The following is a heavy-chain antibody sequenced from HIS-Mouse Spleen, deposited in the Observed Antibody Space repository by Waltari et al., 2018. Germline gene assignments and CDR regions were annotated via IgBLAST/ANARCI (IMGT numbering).Heavy chain of an antibody. J-gene: IGHJ4*02. Sequence: EVQLVESGGGLVKPGGSLRLSCAASGFTFSNAWMSWVRQAPGKGLEWVGRIKSKTDGGKTEYAAPVKGKFTISKDDSKNTLYLQMNSLKTEDTAVYYCTIRPLYCSGGSCYSQFDYWGQGTLVTVSS. CDR1: GFTFSNAW. D-gene: IGHD2-15*01. V-gene: IGHV3-15*01. CDR2: IKSKTDGGKT. CDR3: TIRPLYCSGGSCYSQFDY.